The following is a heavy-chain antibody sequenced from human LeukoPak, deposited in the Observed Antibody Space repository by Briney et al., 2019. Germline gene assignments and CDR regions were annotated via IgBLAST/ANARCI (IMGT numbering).Heavy chain of an antibody. D-gene: IGHD3-10*01. CDR1: GYTFTSYG. CDR3: ARGDYYGSGSYYNYFDY. J-gene: IGHJ4*02. V-gene: IGHV1-18*01. Sequence: ASVKVSCKASGYTFTSYGISWVRQAPGQGLEWMGWISAYNGNTNYAQKLQGRVTMTTDTSTSTAYMELRSLRSDDTAVYYCARGDYYGSGSYYNYFDYWGQGTLVTVSS. CDR2: ISAYNGNT.